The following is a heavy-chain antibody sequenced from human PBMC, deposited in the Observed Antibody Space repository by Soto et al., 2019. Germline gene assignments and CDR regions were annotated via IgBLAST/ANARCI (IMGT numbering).Heavy chain of an antibody. Sequence: GSLRLSCAASGFTFSSYWMSWVRQAPGKGLEWVANIKQDGSEKYYVDSVKGRFTISRDNAKNSLYLQMNSLRAEDTAVYYCARDLIYDYIWGSYSTPPDYWGQGTLVTVSS. CDR3: ARDLIYDYIWGSYSTPPDY. D-gene: IGHD3-16*01. J-gene: IGHJ4*02. CDR2: IKQDGSEK. V-gene: IGHV3-7*01. CDR1: GFTFSSYW.